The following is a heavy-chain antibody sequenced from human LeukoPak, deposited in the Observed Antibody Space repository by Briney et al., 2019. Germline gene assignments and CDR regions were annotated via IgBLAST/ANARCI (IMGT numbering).Heavy chain of an antibody. CDR3: ARATRDGLIHWTWFDP. J-gene: IGHJ5*02. CDR2: IYYSGST. CDR1: GGSISSYY. D-gene: IGHD5-24*01. V-gene: IGHV4-59*01. Sequence: SETLSLTCTVSGGSISSYYWSWIRQPPGKGLEWSGYIYYSGSTNYNPSLKSRVTISVDTSKNQFSLKLSSVTAADTAVYYCARATRDGLIHWTWFDPWGQGTLVTVSS.